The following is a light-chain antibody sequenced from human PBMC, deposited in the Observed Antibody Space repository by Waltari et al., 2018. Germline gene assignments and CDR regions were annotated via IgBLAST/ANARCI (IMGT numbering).Light chain of an antibody. V-gene: IGKV4-1*01. CDR1: QRVLYSSNNKNY. CDR2: WAS. Sequence: DIVMTQSPDSLAVSLGERATINCKSSQRVLYSSNNKNYLAWYQQKPGQPPKLLIYWASTRESGVPDRFSGSGSGTDFTLTISSLQAEDVAVYYCQQYYRIPLIFGQGTRLEIK. J-gene: IGKJ5*01. CDR3: QQYYRIPLI.